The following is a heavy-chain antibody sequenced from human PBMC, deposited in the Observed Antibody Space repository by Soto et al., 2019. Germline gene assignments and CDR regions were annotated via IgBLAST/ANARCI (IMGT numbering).Heavy chain of an antibody. Sequence: QVQLQESGPGLVKPSGTLSLTCAVSGDSVSSPYYWCWVRQPPGKGLEWIGGGFHTGTTSYNPSLSSRVTISMDKSINQFSLDLSSVTAADTAVYYCARSAGWYAVHSWGPGTLVIVSS. J-gene: IGHJ4*02. CDR3: ARSAGWYAVHS. CDR2: GFHTGTT. D-gene: IGHD6-19*01. CDR1: GDSVSSPYY. V-gene: IGHV4-4*02.